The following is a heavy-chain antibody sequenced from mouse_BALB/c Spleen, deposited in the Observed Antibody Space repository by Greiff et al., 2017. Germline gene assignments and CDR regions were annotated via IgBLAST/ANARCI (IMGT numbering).Heavy chain of an antibody. J-gene: IGHJ2*01. D-gene: IGHD1-1*01. Sequence: EVKLVESGGGLVKLGGSLKLSCAASGFTFSSYYMSWVRQTPEKRLELVAAINSNGGSTYYPDTVKGRFTISRDNAKNTLYLQMSSLKSEDTALYYCARHEAYYSYYFDYWGQGTTLTVSS. CDR2: INSNGGST. CDR3: ARHEAYYSYYFDY. V-gene: IGHV5-6-2*01. CDR1: GFTFSSYY.